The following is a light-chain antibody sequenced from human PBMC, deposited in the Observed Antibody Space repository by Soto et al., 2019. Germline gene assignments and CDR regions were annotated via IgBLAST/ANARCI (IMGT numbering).Light chain of an antibody. Sequence: QSALTQPASVSGSPGQSITISCTGTNSDVGGYGYVSWYQQQPGKAPKLIIYEVTNRPSGISSRFSASKSGNTASLTISGLQAEDEADYYFSSYASSGTKVFGSGTKVTVL. V-gene: IGLV2-14*01. CDR3: SSYASSGTKV. CDR2: EVT. J-gene: IGLJ1*01. CDR1: NSDVGGYGY.